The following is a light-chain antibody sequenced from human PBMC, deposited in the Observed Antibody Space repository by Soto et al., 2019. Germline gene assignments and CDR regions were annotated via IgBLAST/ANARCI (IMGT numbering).Light chain of an antibody. V-gene: IGKV3-15*01. CDR2: DTS. Sequence: EIVLTQSPATLSLSPGECVTLSFRASQGIGDTLALYQHKPGQTPRPLIYDTSTRATGVPARFSGSRSGPECTLTINSLQSEDIAIYYCQPYNNWPLTFGGGTKV. CDR1: QGIGDT. CDR3: QPYNNWPLT. J-gene: IGKJ4*01.